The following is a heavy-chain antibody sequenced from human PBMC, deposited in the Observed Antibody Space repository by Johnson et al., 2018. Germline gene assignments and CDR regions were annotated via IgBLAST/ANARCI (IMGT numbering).Heavy chain of an antibody. CDR1: GFTFTSHW. D-gene: IGHD5-24*01. J-gene: IGHJ3*02. CDR2: INSDGSIT. Sequence: EVQLVESGGGLVQPGGSLRLSCAASGFTFTSHWMHWVRQGPGKGLVWVSRINSDGSITSYADSVKGRFTISRDNAKNTVYLQMNSLRAEDTAVYYCAREWHTGFDSWGQGTMVTVSS. CDR3: AREWHTGFDS. V-gene: IGHV3-74*01.